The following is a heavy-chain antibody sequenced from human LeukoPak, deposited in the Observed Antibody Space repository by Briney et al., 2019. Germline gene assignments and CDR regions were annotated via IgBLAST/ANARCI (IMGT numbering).Heavy chain of an antibody. CDR3: GIGENTGTLDY. V-gene: IGHV1-18*01. J-gene: IGHJ4*02. D-gene: IGHD3-10*01. CDR2: IRVYNGNT. Sequence: ASVKVSCKPSGYTFSSYGISWVRQAPGQGLEWMGWIRVYNGNTNYAQKLQGRVTMTTDTSTSTAYMELRSLRSDDTAVYYCGIGENTGTLDYWGQGTLVTVSS. CDR1: GYTFSSYG.